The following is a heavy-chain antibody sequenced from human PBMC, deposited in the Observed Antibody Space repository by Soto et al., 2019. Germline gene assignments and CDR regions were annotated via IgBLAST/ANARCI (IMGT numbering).Heavy chain of an antibody. J-gene: IGHJ5*02. V-gene: IGHV1-18*01. CDR1: GYTFTSYG. Sequence: ASVKVSCKASGYTFTSYGISWVRQAPGQGLAWMGWISAYNGNTNYAQKLQGRVTMTTDTSTSTAYMELRSLRSDDTAVYYCASSMIVVVSVFSLAESWFDPWGQATLVTVSS. CDR3: ASSMIVVVSVFSLAESWFDP. CDR2: ISAYNGNT. D-gene: IGHD3-22*01.